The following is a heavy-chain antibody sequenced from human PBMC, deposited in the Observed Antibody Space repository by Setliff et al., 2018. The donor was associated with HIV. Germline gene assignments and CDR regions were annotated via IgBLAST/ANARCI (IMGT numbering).Heavy chain of an antibody. CDR1: GGSIEFSSYY. V-gene: IGHV4-39*07. D-gene: IGHD1-20*01. CDR3: ARAITFHDAFDI. Sequence: SETLSLTCSVSGGSIEFSSYYWGWIRQPPGKGLEWIGSVYYSGSTYYNPSLKSRVTISVDTSKKQFSLKLSSVTAADTAVYYCARAITFHDAFDIWGQGTMVTVSS. CDR2: VYYSGST. J-gene: IGHJ3*02.